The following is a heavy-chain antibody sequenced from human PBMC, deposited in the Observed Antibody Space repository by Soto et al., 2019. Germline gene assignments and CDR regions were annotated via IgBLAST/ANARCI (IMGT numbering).Heavy chain of an antibody. Sequence: SETLSLTCTVSGGSISSSSYYWGWIRQPPGKGLEWIGSIYYSGSTYYNPSLKSRVTISVDTSKNQFSLKLSSVTAADTAVYYCARVKRDGNYPADFDYWGQGTLVTVSS. D-gene: IGHD1-7*01. V-gene: IGHV4-39*07. CDR2: IYYSGST. CDR3: ARVKRDGNYPADFDY. J-gene: IGHJ4*02. CDR1: GGSISSSSYY.